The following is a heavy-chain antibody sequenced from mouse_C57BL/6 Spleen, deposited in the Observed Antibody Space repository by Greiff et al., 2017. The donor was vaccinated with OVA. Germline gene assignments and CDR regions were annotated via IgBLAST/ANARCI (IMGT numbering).Heavy chain of an antibody. V-gene: IGHV5-9-1*02. CDR3: TRDPYYSNYDAMDY. CDR1: GFTFSSYA. Sequence: EVKVVESGEGLVKPGGSLKLSCAASGFTFSSYAMSWVRQTPEQRLEWVAYISSGGDYIYYADTVKGRFTISRDNARNTLYLQMSSLKSEDTAMYYCTRDPYYSNYDAMDYWGQGTSVTVSS. J-gene: IGHJ4*01. D-gene: IGHD2-5*01. CDR2: ISSGGDYI.